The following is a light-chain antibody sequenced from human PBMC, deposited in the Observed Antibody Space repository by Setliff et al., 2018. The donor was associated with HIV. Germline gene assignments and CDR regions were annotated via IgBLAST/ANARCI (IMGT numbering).Light chain of an antibody. CDR1: QSISTW. J-gene: IGKJ4*01. CDR2: QSS. CDR3: QQYNTYPLT. Sequence: DIQMTQSPSTLSASVGDRVTITCRASQSISTWLAWFQQKTGKAPKLLIYQSSSLERGVPSRFSGSGSGTEFTLTISSLQPDDFATYYCQQYNTYPLTVGGGTKVDIK. V-gene: IGKV1-5*03.